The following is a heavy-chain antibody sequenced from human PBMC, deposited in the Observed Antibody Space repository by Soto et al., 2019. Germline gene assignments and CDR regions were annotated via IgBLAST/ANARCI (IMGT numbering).Heavy chain of an antibody. D-gene: IGHD5-12*01. Sequence: PGGSLRLSCAASGFTFSSYAMHWVRQAPGKGLEWVAVISYDGSNKYYADSVKGRFTISRDNSKNTLYLQMNSLRAEDTAVYYCARGVRDGYNEPYFDYWGQGTLVTVSS. V-gene: IGHV3-30-3*01. J-gene: IGHJ4*02. CDR1: GFTFSSYA. CDR3: ARGVRDGYNEPYFDY. CDR2: ISYDGSNK.